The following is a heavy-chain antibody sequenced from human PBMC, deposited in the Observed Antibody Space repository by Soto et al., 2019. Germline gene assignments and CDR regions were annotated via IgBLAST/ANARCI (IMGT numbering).Heavy chain of an antibody. CDR3: ARLGSPGAIFFGS. CDR1: GYNFTAYW. V-gene: IGHV5-51*01. CDR2: IHPSDSET. D-gene: IGHD6-25*01. J-gene: IGHJ4*02. Sequence: PGESLKISCEISGYNFTAYWLGWVRQMPGKGLEWMGNIHPSDSETHYRPSFQGQVTFSADKSISTAYLQWATLKASDTAIYFWARLGSPGAIFFGSWGQGTLGTVSS.